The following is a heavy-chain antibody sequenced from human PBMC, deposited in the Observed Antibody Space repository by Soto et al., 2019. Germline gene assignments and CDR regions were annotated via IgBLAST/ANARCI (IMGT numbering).Heavy chain of an antibody. J-gene: IGHJ6*02. CDR2: ISAYNGNT. Sequence: ASVKVSCKASGYTFTSYGISSVRQAPGQGLERIGWISAYNGNTNYAQKLQRRVTMNTDTSTSTAYMELGSLRSDDTAVYYCARLIAAAGVTLYYYYYSALDVWGQGTMVTVSS. CDR1: GYTFTSYG. V-gene: IGHV1-18*04. CDR3: ARLIAAAGVTLYYYYYSALDV. D-gene: IGHD6-13*01.